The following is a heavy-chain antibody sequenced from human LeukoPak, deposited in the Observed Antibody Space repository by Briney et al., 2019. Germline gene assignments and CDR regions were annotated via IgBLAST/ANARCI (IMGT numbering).Heavy chain of an antibody. CDR1: GFTFSRYS. J-gene: IGHJ4*02. CDR3: ARGRTGDGNYFDN. D-gene: IGHD7-27*01. CDR2: ISGSSNNI. V-gene: IGHV3-48*01. Sequence: PGGSLRLSCAASGFTFSRYSMNWVRQAPGKGLEWLSYISGSSNNIYYADSVKGRFTVSRDNAKNSLYLQMDSLRADDAAVFYCARGRTGDGNYFDNWGQGTLVTVSS.